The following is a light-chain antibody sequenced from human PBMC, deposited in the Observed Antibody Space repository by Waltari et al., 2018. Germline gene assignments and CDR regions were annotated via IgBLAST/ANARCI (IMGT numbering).Light chain of an antibody. CDR1: QSVSSN. CDR2: GAS. V-gene: IGKV3-15*01. Sequence: LASRASQSVSSNLAWYQPKPGQTPRLLIYGASTSATGIPARFSGSGSGTEFTLTISSLQSEDFAVYYCHQYNNWPLFGGGTKVEIK. CDR3: HQYNNWPL. J-gene: IGKJ4*01.